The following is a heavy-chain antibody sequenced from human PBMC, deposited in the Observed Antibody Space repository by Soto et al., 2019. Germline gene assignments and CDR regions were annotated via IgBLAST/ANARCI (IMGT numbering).Heavy chain of an antibody. J-gene: IGHJ4*02. D-gene: IGHD3-22*01. Sequence: QVQLVQSGAEVKKPWTSVKVSCLASGGTFHTFAISWVRQAPGQGLEYMGGIIPMFGTAHYAQKFQGRVTITADESTRTVYMELSSLRSEDTAVYYCARFSPPRGYYAYWGQGTLVTVSS. CDR1: GGTFHTFA. V-gene: IGHV1-69*01. CDR2: IIPMFGTA. CDR3: ARFSPPRGYYAY.